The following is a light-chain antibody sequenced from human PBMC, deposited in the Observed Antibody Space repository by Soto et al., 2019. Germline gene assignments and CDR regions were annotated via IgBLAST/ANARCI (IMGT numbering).Light chain of an antibody. CDR3: QQYGSSPSLT. CDR1: QTVSSSY. CDR2: AAS. J-gene: IGKJ4*01. V-gene: IGKV3-20*01. Sequence: EIVLTQSPGTLSLSPGERATLSCRASQTVSSSYLAWYQQRPGQAPRLLIYAASSRATGIPDRFSGSGSGTDFTLTISRLETEDFAVYYCQQYGSSPSLTFAGGTKVAIK.